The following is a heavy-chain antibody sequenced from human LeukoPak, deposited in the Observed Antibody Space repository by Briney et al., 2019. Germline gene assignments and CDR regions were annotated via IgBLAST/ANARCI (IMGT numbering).Heavy chain of an antibody. V-gene: IGHV1-69*06. Sequence: VASVKVSCKASGGTFSSYAISWVRQAPGQGLEWMGGIIPIFGTANYAQKFQGRVTITADKSTSTVYMELSSLRSEDTAVYYCARDHGPKYYDFWSGYYKAAYYYYYMDVWGKGTTVTVSS. CDR2: IIPIFGTA. D-gene: IGHD3-3*01. CDR3: ARDHGPKYYDFWSGYYKAAYYYYYMDV. CDR1: GGTFSSYA. J-gene: IGHJ6*03.